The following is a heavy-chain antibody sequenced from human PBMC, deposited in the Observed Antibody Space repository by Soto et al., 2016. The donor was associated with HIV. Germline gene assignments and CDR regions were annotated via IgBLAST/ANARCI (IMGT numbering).Heavy chain of an antibody. V-gene: IGHV3-74*01. Sequence: EVQLVESGGGLVQPGGSLRLSCAASGFTFSSYWMHWVRQAPGKGLVWVSRINSDGSSTSYADSVKGRFTISRDNAKNTLYLQMNSLRAEDTAVYYCALRGYSYSPDAFDIWGQGTMVTVSS. CDR2: INSDGSST. J-gene: IGHJ3*02. D-gene: IGHD5-18*01. CDR1: GFTFSSYW. CDR3: ALRGYSYSPDAFDI.